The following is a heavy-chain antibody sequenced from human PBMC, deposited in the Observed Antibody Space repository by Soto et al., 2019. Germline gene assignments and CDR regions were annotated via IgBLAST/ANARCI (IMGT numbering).Heavy chain of an antibody. Sequence: GGSLRLSCAASGFTFSSYAMHWVRQAPGKGLEWVAVISYDGSNKYYADSVKGRFTISRDNSKNTLYLQMNSLRAEDTAVYYCARDAANYDFWSSRFDYWGQGTLVTVSS. CDR3: ARDAANYDFWSSRFDY. J-gene: IGHJ4*02. CDR2: ISYDGSNK. CDR1: GFTFSSYA. V-gene: IGHV3-30-3*01. D-gene: IGHD3-3*01.